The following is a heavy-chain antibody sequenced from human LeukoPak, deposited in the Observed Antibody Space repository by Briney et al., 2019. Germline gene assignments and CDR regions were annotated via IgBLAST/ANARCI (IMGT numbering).Heavy chain of an antibody. J-gene: IGHJ4*02. Sequence: ASVKVSCKASGYTFTSYGISWVRQAPGQGLEWMGWINPNSGGTNYAQKFQGRVTITRDTSISTAYMELSRLRSDDTAVYYCARMHTFNWNNGDLDYWGQGTLVTVSS. CDR1: GYTFTSYG. D-gene: IGHD1/OR15-1a*01. V-gene: IGHV1-2*02. CDR3: ARMHTFNWNNGDLDY. CDR2: INPNSGGT.